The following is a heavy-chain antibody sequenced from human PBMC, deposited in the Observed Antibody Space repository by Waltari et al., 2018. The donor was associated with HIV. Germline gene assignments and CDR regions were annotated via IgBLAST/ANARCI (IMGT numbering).Heavy chain of an antibody. J-gene: IGHJ6*02. Sequence: QVQLVQSGAEVKKPGASVKVSCKVSGSPLTESSIHWFRQATGKGLEWMGGFDPEDGETIYAQKFQGRVTMTEDTSTDTAYMELSSLRSEDTAVYYCATEDGYYDSSGPYALWGQGTTVTVSS. V-gene: IGHV1-24*01. CDR3: ATEDGYYDSSGPYAL. D-gene: IGHD3-22*01. CDR2: FDPEDGET. CDR1: GSPLTESS.